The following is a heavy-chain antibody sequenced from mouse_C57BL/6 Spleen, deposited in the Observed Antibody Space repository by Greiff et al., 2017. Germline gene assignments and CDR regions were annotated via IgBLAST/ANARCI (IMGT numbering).Heavy chain of an antibody. V-gene: IGHV2-2*01. CDR3: ARGGLPNYFDY. CDR1: GFSLTSYG. J-gene: IGHJ2*01. CDR2: IWRGGST. D-gene: IGHD2-2*01. Sequence: VQLQESGPGLVQPSQSLSITCPVSGFSLTSYGVHWVRQSPGKGLEWLGVIWRGGSTDYNAAFISRRSISKDNTKSQVFFKLNSLQADDTAIYYCARGGLPNYFDYWGKGTTLTVSS.